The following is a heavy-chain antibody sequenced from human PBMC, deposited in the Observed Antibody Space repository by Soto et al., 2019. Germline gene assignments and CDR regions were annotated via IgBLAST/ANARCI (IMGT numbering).Heavy chain of an antibody. CDR1: GGSISSYY. J-gene: IGHJ4*02. D-gene: IGHD4-4*01. CDR3: ARGMTTVTTYDY. V-gene: IGHV4-59*12. CDR2: IYHSGST. Sequence: SETLSLTCTVSGGSISSYYWSWIRQHPGTGLEWIGYIYHSGSTYYNPSLKSRVTISVDRSKNQFSLNLSSVTAADTAVYYCARGMTTVTTYDYWGQGTLVTVSS.